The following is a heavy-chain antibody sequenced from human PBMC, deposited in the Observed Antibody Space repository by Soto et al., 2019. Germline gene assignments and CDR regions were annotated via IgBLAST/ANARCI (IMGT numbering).Heavy chain of an antibody. CDR2: ISSSSSTI. CDR1: GFTFSSYS. J-gene: IGHJ5*02. Sequence: GGSLRLSCAASGFTFSSYSMNWVRQAPGKGLEWVSYISSSSSTIYYADSVKGRFTISRDNAKNSLYLQMNSLRAEDTAVYYCARVYYDYIVWFDPWGQGTLVTVSS. CDR3: ARVYYDYIVWFDP. V-gene: IGHV3-48*01. D-gene: IGHD3-22*01.